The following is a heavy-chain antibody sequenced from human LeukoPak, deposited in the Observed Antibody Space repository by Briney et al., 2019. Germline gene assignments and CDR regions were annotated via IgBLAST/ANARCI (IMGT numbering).Heavy chain of an antibody. J-gene: IGHJ4*02. V-gene: IGHV4-39*01. CDR3: ARAERSGTSFPWDY. D-gene: IGHD2-2*01. CDR2: ISYTGSI. Sequence: SETLSLTCTVSGXSISSRNYYWAWIRQPPGKGLDWIGSISYTGSIFYNPSLKSRVTISVDTSKNQFSLRLSSVTAADTAIYYCARAERSGTSFPWDYWGQGTLVTVSS. CDR1: GXSISSRNYY.